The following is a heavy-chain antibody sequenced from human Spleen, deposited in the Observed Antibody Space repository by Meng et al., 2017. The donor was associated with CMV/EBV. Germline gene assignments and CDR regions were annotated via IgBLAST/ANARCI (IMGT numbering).Heavy chain of an antibody. CDR2: INHSGST. Sequence: SETLSLTCAVYGGSFSGYYWSWIRQPPGKGLEWIGEINHSGSTNYNPSLKSRVTISVDTSKSPFSLKLSAVTAADTAVYYCARGGDGLNWFDPWGQGTLVTVSS. D-gene: IGHD5-24*01. J-gene: IGHJ5*02. CDR1: GGSFSGYY. CDR3: ARGGDGLNWFDP. V-gene: IGHV4-34*01.